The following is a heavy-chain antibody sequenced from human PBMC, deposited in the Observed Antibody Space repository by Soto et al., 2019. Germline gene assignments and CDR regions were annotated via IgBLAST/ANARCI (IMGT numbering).Heavy chain of an antibody. CDR2: LNGGTGQT. V-gene: IGHV1-3*01. J-gene: IGHJ6*02. CDR3: ARGKGMEENYYYYGMDI. CDR1: GYSFSTYA. Sequence: GASVKVSCKASGYSFSTYAMHWVRQAPGQSLEWMGWLNGGTGQTRYSQRFQDRVTITRDTSASTAYMEVSSLRPEDTAVYYCARGKGMEENYYYYGMDIWG. D-gene: IGHD1-1*01.